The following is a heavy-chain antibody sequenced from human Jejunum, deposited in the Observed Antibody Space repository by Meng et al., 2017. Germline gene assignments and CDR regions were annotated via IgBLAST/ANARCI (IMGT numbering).Heavy chain of an antibody. V-gene: IGHV1-69*08. D-gene: IGHD4-11*01. J-gene: IGHJ4*02. Sequence: SVKVSCKASGDTFISYTLSWVRQAPGQGLEWMGRIVPVLGKTDYAQKFQGRLTITADTSTSTDYMELTGLTSENTAVYYCARALTRDPNVDQWGQGTLVTVSS. CDR3: ARALTRDPNVDQ. CDR2: IVPVLGKT. CDR1: GDTFISYT.